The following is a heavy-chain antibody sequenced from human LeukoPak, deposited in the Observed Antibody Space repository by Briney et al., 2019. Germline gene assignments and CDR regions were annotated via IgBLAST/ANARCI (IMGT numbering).Heavy chain of an antibody. Sequence: PSETLSLTCTVSGGSISSSSYYWGWIRQPPGKGLEWIGSIYYSGSTYYNPSLKSRVTISVDTSKNQFSLKLSSVTAADTAVYYCVAGGSGSYLPRFDYWGQGTLVTVSS. D-gene: IGHD3-10*01. CDR3: VAGGSGSYLPRFDY. J-gene: IGHJ4*02. V-gene: IGHV4-39*01. CDR2: IYYSGST. CDR1: GGSISSSSYY.